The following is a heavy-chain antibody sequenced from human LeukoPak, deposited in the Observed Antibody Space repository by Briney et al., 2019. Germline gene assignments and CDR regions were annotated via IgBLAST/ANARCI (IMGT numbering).Heavy chain of an antibody. D-gene: IGHD1-26*01. CDR2: MYYGGNT. V-gene: IGHV4-39*07. CDR3: TRSKNGKCDY. CDR1: GGSISSSSYY. Sequence: SETLSLTCTVSGGSISSSSYYWGWIRQPPGKGQEWIGSMYYGGNTYYNASLKSRVTISVDTSKNLFSLKLNSVTAADTGVYYCTRSKNGKCDYWGQGTLVTVSS. J-gene: IGHJ4*02.